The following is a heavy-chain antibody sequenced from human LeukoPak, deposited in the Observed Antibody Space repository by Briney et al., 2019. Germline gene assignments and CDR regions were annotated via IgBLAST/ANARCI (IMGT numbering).Heavy chain of an antibody. V-gene: IGHV4-39*01. Sequence: SETLSLTCTVSGGSLSSSSYYWGWIRQPPGKGLEWIGSIYYSGSTYYNPSLKSRVTISVDTSKNQFSLKLSSVTAADTAVYYCARHGDGDYPLNYRGQGTLVTVSS. J-gene: IGHJ4*02. CDR1: GGSLSSSSYY. D-gene: IGHD4-17*01. CDR2: IYYSGST. CDR3: ARHGDGDYPLNY.